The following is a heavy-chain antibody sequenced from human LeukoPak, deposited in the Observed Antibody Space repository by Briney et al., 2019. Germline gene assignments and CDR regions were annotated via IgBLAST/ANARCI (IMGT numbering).Heavy chain of an antibody. CDR3: ARGNGSRLHNYYYYMDV. D-gene: IGHD2-15*01. CDR2: IYTSGST. J-gene: IGHJ6*03. Sequence: PSETLSLTCTVSGGSISSYYWSWIRQPAGKGLEWIGRIYTSGSTNYNPSLKSRVTMSVDTSKNQFSLKLSSVTAADTAVYYCARGNGSRLHNYYYYMDVWGKGTTVTVSS. V-gene: IGHV4-4*07. CDR1: GGSISSYY.